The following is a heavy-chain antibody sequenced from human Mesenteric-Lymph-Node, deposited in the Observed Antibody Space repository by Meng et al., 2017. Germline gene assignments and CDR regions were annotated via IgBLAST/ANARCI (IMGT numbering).Heavy chain of an antibody. Sequence: LLVSGPGLVKPSATLSLTCTVSGGSISSSSYYWGWIRQPPGKGLEWIGSIYYSGSTYYNPSLKGRVTISVDTSKNQFSLNLSSVTAADTAVYYCARGQRSYSGSYPEWFDPWGQGTLVTVSS. J-gene: IGHJ5*02. CDR3: ARGQRSYSGSYPEWFDP. V-gene: IGHV4-39*07. D-gene: IGHD1-26*01. CDR2: IYYSGST. CDR1: GGSISSSSYY.